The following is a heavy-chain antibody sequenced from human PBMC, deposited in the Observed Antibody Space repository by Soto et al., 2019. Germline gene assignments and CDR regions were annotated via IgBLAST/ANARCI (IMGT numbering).Heavy chain of an antibody. CDR1: EYSFTGYW. V-gene: IGHV5-51*01. CDR2: IYPGDSDT. Sequence: SLNISCRASEYSFTGYWIGWVREMPGKGLEWMGLIYPGDSDTRYSPSFQGQVTISADKSISTAYLQWSSLKASDTAMYYCARTSAAGKYYYGLDVSTRGTTVILSS. D-gene: IGHD6-13*01. J-gene: IGHJ6*02. CDR3: ARTSAAGKYYYGLDV.